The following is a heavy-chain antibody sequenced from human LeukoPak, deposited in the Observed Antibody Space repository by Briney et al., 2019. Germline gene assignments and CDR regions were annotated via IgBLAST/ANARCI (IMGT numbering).Heavy chain of an antibody. J-gene: IGHJ4*02. CDR2: INPNTGGT. CDR3: APGGTGTTTTFFDY. V-gene: IGHV1-2*02. CDR1: GFTFTDYY. Sequence: ASVKVSCKASGFTFTDYYMRWVRQAPGQGLEWMGWINPNTGGTDYAQNFQGRVTLTRDTSMTTAYMDLSRLTSGDTAVYYCAPGGTGTTTTFFDYWGQGTLVTVSS. D-gene: IGHD1-1*01.